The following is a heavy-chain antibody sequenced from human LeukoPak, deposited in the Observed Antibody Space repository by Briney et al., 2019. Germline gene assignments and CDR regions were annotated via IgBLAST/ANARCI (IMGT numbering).Heavy chain of an antibody. CDR3: AREGYGSGSSHFMDV. V-gene: IGHV4-59*12. D-gene: IGHD3-10*01. J-gene: IGHJ6*03. CDR2: IYYVGTT. CDR1: GVAITNYF. Sequence: PSETLSLTCTVSGVAITNYFWTWIRQAPGKGLEWIGYIYYVGTTNYNPSLKSRASMSVDMSKNQFSLNLTSVTAADTAVYHSAREGYGSGSSHFMDVWGTGTTVTVSS.